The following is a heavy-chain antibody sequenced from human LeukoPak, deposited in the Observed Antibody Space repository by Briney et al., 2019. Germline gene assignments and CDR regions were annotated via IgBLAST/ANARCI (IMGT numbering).Heavy chain of an antibody. CDR1: GFTFSSYG. D-gene: IGHD5-18*01. V-gene: IGHV3-30*03. CDR3: ARDPGYSYAP. J-gene: IGHJ5*02. CDR2: ISYDGSNK. Sequence: GGSLRLSCAASGFTFSSYGMHWVRQAPGKGLEWVAVISYDGSNKYYADSVKGRFTISRDNSKNTLYLQMNSLRAEDTAVYYCARDPGYSYAPWGQGTLVTVSS.